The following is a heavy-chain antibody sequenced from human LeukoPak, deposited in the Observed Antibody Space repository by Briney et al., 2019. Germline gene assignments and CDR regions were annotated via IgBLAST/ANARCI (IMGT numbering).Heavy chain of an antibody. CDR3: ARDQDGYNYDY. D-gene: IGHD5-24*01. CDR2: INPNSGGT. CDR1: GYTFTGDY. V-gene: IGHV1-2*02. Sequence: ASVKVSCKASGYTFTGDYVHWVRQAPGQWLEWMGWINPNSGGTNYAQKFQGRVTMTRDTSINTAYMELSRLTSDDTAVYYCARDQDGYNYDYWGQGTQVTVSS. J-gene: IGHJ4*02.